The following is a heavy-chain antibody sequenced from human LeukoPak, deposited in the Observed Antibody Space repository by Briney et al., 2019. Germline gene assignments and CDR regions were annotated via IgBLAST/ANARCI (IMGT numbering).Heavy chain of an antibody. Sequence: SVKVSCKASGGTFSSYAISWVRQAPGQGLEWMGGIIPIFGTANYAQKFQGRDTITADESTSTAYMELSSLRSEDTAAYYCARGADLPYYMDVWGKGTTVTVSS. J-gene: IGHJ6*03. V-gene: IGHV1-69*01. CDR1: GGTFSSYA. CDR2: IIPIFGTA. CDR3: ARGADLPYYMDV.